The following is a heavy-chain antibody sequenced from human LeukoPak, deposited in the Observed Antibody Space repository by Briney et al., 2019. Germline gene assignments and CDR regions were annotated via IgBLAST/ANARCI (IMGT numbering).Heavy chain of an antibody. V-gene: IGHV1-8*01. CDR3: ASGRTPKVAGLEGS. Sequence: ASVKVSCKASGYSFTSYVNWVRQATGQGLEWMGWMNPDTGKTGYAQKFQGRVTMTRDTSISTAYMELSSLTSEDTAVYYCASGRTPKVAGLEGSWGQGTLVTVSS. D-gene: IGHD6-19*01. CDR1: GYSFTSY. CDR2: MNPDTGKT. J-gene: IGHJ5*02.